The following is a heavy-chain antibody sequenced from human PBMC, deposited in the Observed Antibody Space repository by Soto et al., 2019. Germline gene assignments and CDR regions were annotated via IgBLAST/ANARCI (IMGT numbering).Heavy chain of an antibody. CDR2: IYWNDDK. J-gene: IGHJ4*02. Sequence: SGPTLVNPTHTLTLTCTFSGFSLSTSGVGVGWIRQPPGKALEWLALIYWNDDKRYSPSLKSRLTITKDTSKNQVVLTMTNMDPVDTATYYCAHRKRVDTALGPYYFDYWGQGTLVTVSS. D-gene: IGHD5-18*01. CDR3: AHRKRVDTALGPYYFDY. CDR1: GFSLSTSGVG. V-gene: IGHV2-5*01.